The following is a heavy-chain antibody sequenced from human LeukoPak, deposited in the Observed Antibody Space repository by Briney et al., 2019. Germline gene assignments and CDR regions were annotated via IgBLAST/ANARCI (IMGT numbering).Heavy chain of an antibody. CDR1: GFTFDNYA. V-gene: IGHV3-9*03. CDR3: TRSTGWYNYFDY. J-gene: IGHJ4*02. D-gene: IGHD6-19*01. Sequence: GGSLRLSCATSGFTFDNYAMHWVRQAPGKGLERVSGITWNSGSIAYADSVKGRFTISRDNAKNSLYLQMNSLTADDVAFYYCTRSTGWYNYFDYWGQGALVTVSS. CDR2: ITWNSGSI.